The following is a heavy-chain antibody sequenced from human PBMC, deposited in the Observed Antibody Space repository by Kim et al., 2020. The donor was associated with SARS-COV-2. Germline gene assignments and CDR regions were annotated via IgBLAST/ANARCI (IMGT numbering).Heavy chain of an antibody. D-gene: IGHD6-6*01. CDR1: GDNFKSYV. CDR2: IIPVFGTP. Sequence: SVKVSCKASGDNFKSYVITWVRQAPGQGLEWMGDIIPVFGTPNYAPRFQGRVTITADESTNTAYMELSSLKSDDTAVYYCAREGQLVLDCCGQGSLVTV. CDR3: AREGQLVLDC. V-gene: IGHV1-69*13. J-gene: IGHJ4*02.